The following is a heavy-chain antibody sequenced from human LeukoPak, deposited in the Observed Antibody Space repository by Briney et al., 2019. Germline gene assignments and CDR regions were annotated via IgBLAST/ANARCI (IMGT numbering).Heavy chain of an antibody. CDR2: INPNSGGT. CDR3: ARDLRGVRPLYYFDY. D-gene: IGHD3-10*02. J-gene: IGHJ4*02. V-gene: IGHV1-2*02. Sequence: ASVKVSCKASGYTFTGYYMHWVRQAPGQGLEWMGWINPNSGGTNYAQKFQGRVTITRDTSASTVYMELSSLRSEDTAVYYCARDLRGVRPLYYFDYWGQGTLVTVSS. CDR1: GYTFTGYY.